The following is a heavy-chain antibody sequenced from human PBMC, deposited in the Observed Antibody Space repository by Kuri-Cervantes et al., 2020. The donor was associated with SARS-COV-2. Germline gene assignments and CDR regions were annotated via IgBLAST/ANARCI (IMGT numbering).Heavy chain of an antibody. CDR2: IYYSGST. D-gene: IGHD1-1*01. V-gene: IGHV4-59*01. J-gene: IGHJ4*02. CDR3: ARVNDYYFDY. CDR1: GGSISSYY. Sequence: GSLRLSGTVSGGSISSYYWSWIRQPPGKGLEWIGYIYYSGSTNYNPSLKSRVTISVDTSKNQFSLKLSSVTAADTAVYYCARVNDYYFDYWGQGTLVTVSS.